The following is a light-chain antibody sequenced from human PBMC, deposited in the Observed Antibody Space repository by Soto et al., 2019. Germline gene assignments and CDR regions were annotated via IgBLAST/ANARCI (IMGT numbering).Light chain of an antibody. V-gene: IGLV2-23*01. Sequence: QSALTQPASVSGSPGQSITISCTGTSSDVGSYHLVSWYQHHPGKAPKLMIDEGSKRPSGVSNRFSGSKSGTTASLTISGLQAEDEADYYCCSYAGSSTFVFGTGTKLTVL. CDR3: CSYAGSSTFV. CDR1: SSDVGSYHL. J-gene: IGLJ1*01. CDR2: EGS.